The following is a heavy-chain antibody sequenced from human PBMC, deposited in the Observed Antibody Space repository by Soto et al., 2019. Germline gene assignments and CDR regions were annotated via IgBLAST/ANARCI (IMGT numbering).Heavy chain of an antibody. CDR2: IKQDGSEK. J-gene: IGHJ4*02. D-gene: IGHD3-3*01. CDR3: ARDLYYDFWSGYYDY. V-gene: IGHV3-7*03. CDR1: GFTFSSYW. Sequence: SLRLSCAASGFTFSSYWMSWVRQAPGKGLEWVANIKQDGSEKYYVDSVKGRFTISRDNAKNSLYLQMNSLRAEDTAVYYCARDLYYDFWSGYYDYWGQGTLVTVSS.